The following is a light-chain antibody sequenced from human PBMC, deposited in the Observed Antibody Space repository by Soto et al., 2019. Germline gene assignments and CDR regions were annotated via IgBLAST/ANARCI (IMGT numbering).Light chain of an antibody. Sequence: EILMTQSPATLSVSPGERATLSCRASQSISSNLAWFQQKPGQAPRLLIYGASTRAAGIPARFSGSGSGTEFTLTISSLQSEDFAVYYCQQYNTWRTFGQGTKLEIK. CDR2: GAS. CDR3: QQYNTWRT. J-gene: IGKJ1*01. V-gene: IGKV3-15*01. CDR1: QSISSN.